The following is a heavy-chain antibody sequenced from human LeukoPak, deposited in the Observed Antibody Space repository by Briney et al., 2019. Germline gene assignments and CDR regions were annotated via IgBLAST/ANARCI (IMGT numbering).Heavy chain of an antibody. CDR2: IDPSDSYT. J-gene: IGHJ4*02. D-gene: IGHD6-19*01. Sequence: GESLKISCKGSGYSFTSYWISWVRQMPGKGLERMGRIDPSDSYTNYSPSFQGHVTISADKSISTAYLQWSSLKASDTAMYYCARHAPVAATWGFDYWGQGTLVTVSS. CDR3: ARHAPVAATWGFDY. CDR1: GYSFTSYW. V-gene: IGHV5-10-1*01.